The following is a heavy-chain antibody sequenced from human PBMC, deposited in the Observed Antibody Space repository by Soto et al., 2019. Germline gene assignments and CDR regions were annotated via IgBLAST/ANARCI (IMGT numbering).Heavy chain of an antibody. CDR3: ARGYEETGSYYYDSIGYYPTSF. CDR2: ISAYNGNT. J-gene: IGHJ4*02. Sequence: QVQLVQSGAEVKKPGASVKVSCKASGYTFTSYGISWVRQAPGQGLEWMGWISAYNGNTNYAQKLQGRVTMTTDTSTSTASMELWSLRSDDTAVYYCARGYEETGSYYYDSIGYYPTSFWGQGTLVILSS. V-gene: IGHV1-18*01. CDR1: GYTFTSYG. D-gene: IGHD3-22*01.